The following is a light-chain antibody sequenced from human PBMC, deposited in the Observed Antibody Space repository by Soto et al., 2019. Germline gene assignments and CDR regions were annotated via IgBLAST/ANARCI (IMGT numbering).Light chain of an antibody. CDR3: QQYNNWPPLT. CDR2: GAS. CDR1: QSVSSN. Sequence: EIVMTQSPSPLSVSPGERATLSFRASQSVSSNLAWYQQKPGQAPRLLIYGASTRATGIPARFSGSGSGTEFTLTISSLQSEDFAVYYCQQYNNWPPLTFGGGTKVEIK. V-gene: IGKV3-15*01. J-gene: IGKJ4*01.